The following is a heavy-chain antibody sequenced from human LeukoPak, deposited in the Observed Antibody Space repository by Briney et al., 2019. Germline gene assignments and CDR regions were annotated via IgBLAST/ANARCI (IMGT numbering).Heavy chain of an antibody. D-gene: IGHD3-22*01. CDR2: IIPIFGTA. J-gene: IGHJ4*02. CDR1: GGTFSSYA. CDR3: ARDHDNYDSSGYE. V-gene: IGHV1-69*01. Sequence: ASVTVSCTASGGTFSSYAISWVRQAPGQGLEWMGGIIPIFGTANYAQKFQGRVTITADESTSTAYMELSSLRSEDTAVYYCARDHDNYDSSGYEWGQGTLVTVSS.